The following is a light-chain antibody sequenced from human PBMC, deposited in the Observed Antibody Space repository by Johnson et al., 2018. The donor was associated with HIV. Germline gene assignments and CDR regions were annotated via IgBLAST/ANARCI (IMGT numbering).Light chain of an antibody. CDR2: ENT. V-gene: IGLV1-51*02. J-gene: IGLJ1*01. Sequence: QSVLTQAPSVSAAPGQKVTISCSGSSSNIGNNYVSWYQQLPGTAPKLLIYENTKRPSGIPDRFSGSKSGTSATLAITGLHTGDEADYYCGTWDTSLRFGGVFGTGTKVTVL. CDR3: GTWDTSLRFGGV. CDR1: SSNIGNNY.